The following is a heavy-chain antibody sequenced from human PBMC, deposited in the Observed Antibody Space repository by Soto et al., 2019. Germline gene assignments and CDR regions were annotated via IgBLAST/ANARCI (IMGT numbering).Heavy chain of an antibody. CDR3: AKDLSRWPHYAFDS. D-gene: IGHD4-17*01. J-gene: IGHJ5*01. CDR2: ISTNGDTA. Sequence: EVQLLESGGGLLQPGGSLRLSCAASGFNFSNYGMNWVRQAPGKGLEWVSGISTNGDTANYADSVKGRFTISRDNSKNALYMQMNGLRPEDTAVYYCAKDLSRWPHYAFDSWGQGTLVTVSS. V-gene: IGHV3-23*01. CDR1: GFNFSNYG.